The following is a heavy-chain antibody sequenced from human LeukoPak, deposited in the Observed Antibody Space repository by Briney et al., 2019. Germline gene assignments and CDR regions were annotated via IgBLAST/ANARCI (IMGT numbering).Heavy chain of an antibody. J-gene: IGHJ4*02. Sequence: GGSLRLSCVASGNYWMHWVRQAPGKGLVWVSHINSDGSWTSYADSVKGRFTISKDNAKNTVYLQMNSLRAEDTAVYYCARGVPYASWSGPHYSDYWGQGTLVTVSS. V-gene: IGHV3-74*01. CDR1: GNYW. CDR2: INSDGSWT. CDR3: ARGVPYASWSGPHYSDY. D-gene: IGHD3-3*01.